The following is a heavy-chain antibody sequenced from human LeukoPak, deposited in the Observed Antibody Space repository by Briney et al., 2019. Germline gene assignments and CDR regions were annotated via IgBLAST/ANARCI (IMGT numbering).Heavy chain of an antibody. D-gene: IGHD2-15*01. Sequence: ASVKVSCKASGYTFTGYYMHWVRQAPGQGLEWMGWINPNSGGTNYAQKFQGRVTTTRDTSISTAYMELSRLRSDDTAVYYCARWGLVVVPGMDVWGQGTTVTVSS. J-gene: IGHJ6*02. CDR2: INPNSGGT. CDR3: ARWGLVVVPGMDV. V-gene: IGHV1-2*02. CDR1: GYTFTGYY.